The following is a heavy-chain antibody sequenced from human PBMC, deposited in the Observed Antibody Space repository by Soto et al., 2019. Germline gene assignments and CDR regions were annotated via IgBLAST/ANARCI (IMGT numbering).Heavy chain of an antibody. Sequence: GGSLRLSCAASGFTFSSYAMHWVRQAPGKGLEWVAVISYDGSNKYYADSVKGRFTISRDNSKNTLYLQMNSLRAEDTAVYYCARDRVLRYFDWLDTFDPWGQGTLVTVSS. CDR2: ISYDGSNK. J-gene: IGHJ5*02. CDR3: ARDRVLRYFDWLDTFDP. CDR1: GFTFSSYA. D-gene: IGHD3-9*01. V-gene: IGHV3-30-3*01.